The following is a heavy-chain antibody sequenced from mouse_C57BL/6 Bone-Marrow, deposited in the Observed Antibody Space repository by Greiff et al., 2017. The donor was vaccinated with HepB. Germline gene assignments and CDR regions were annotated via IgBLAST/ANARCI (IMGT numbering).Heavy chain of an antibody. CDR3: AREGAYYSNYGAMDY. Sequence: VKLQESGAELARPGASVKMSCKASGYTFTSYTIHWVKQRPGQGLEWIGYINPSSGYTKYNQKFKDKATLTADKSSSTAYMQLSSLTSEDSAVYYCAREGAYYSNYGAMDYWGQGTSVTVSS. CDR1: GYTFTSYT. J-gene: IGHJ4*01. D-gene: IGHD2-5*01. CDR2: INPSSGYT. V-gene: IGHV1-4*01.